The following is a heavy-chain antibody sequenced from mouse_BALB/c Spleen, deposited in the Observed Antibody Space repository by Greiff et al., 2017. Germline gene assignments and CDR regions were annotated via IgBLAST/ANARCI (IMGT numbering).Heavy chain of an antibody. J-gene: IGHJ2*01. V-gene: IGHV1-69*02. CDR3: ARAIYYGDY. CDR1: GYTFTSYW. D-gene: IGHD1-1*01. CDR2: IDPSDSYT. Sequence: QVQLKQPGAELVKPGASVKLSCKASGYTFTSYWMHWVKQRPGQGLEWIGEIDPSDSYTNYNQKFKGKATLTVDKSSSTAYMQLSSLTSEDSAVYYCARAIYYGDYWGQGTTLTVSS.